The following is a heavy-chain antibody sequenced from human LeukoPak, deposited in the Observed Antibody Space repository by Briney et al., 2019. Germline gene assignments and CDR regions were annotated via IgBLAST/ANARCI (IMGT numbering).Heavy chain of an antibody. D-gene: IGHD3-9*01. CDR1: GFTFSSYG. CDR2: ISGSGGST. J-gene: IGHJ4*02. V-gene: IGHV3-23*01. Sequence: PGGSLRLSCAASGFTFSSYGMSWVRQAPGKGLEWVSAISGSGGSTYYADSVKGRFTISRDNSKNTLYLQMNSLRAEDTAVYYCAKDPLLRYFDWFRGGRYFDYWGQGTLVTVSS. CDR3: AKDPLLRYFDWFRGGRYFDY.